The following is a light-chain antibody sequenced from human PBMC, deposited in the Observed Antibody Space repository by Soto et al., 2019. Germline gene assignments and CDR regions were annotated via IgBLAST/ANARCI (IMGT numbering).Light chain of an antibody. CDR1: SSDVGGYDY. Sequence: QSVLTQPPSASGSPGQSVTISCTGTSSDVGGYDYVSWYKQHPGKAPKLMIYEVSKRPSGVPDRFSGSKSGNTAAPTVSGLQAEDEGDYYCSSYVGTNSYVFGTGTKVTVL. CDR2: EVS. V-gene: IGLV2-8*01. J-gene: IGLJ1*01. CDR3: SSYVGTNSYV.